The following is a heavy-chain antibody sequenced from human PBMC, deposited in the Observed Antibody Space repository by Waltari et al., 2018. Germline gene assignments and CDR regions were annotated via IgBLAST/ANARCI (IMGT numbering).Heavy chain of an antibody. CDR2: IKQDGSEK. CDR1: GLTFSSYW. J-gene: IGHJ4*02. V-gene: IGHV3-7*01. D-gene: IGHD1-26*01. Sequence: EVRLVESGGGLVQPGGSLRLSCAASGLTFSSYWMRWVRQAPGKGLEWVANIKQDGSEKYYVDSVKGRFTISRDNAKNSLYLQMNSLRAEDTAVYYCARDLKWGAFDYWGQGTLVTVSS. CDR3: ARDLKWGAFDY.